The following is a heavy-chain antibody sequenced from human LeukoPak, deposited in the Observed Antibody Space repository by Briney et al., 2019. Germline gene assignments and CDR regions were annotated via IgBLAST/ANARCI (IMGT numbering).Heavy chain of an antibody. CDR1: EFTSDDYA. CDR3: AKGALYDSSGYFDY. V-gene: IGHV3-9*02. D-gene: IGHD3-22*01. Sequence: GGSLRSPCQASEFTSDDYAMHWFGQAPGRGLDGASSISWNSGSIGYGDSVKGRFTISRDNAKSSLYLEMSFLRTEDTASYYCAKGALYDSSGYFDYWGQGSLVTVSS. J-gene: IGHJ4*02. CDR2: ISWNSGSI.